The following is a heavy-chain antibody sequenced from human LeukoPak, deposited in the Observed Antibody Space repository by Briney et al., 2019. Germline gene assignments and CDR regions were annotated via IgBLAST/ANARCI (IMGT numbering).Heavy chain of an antibody. CDR3: ALIGGSNWYGLEC. D-gene: IGHD6-13*01. V-gene: IGHV3-23*01. Sequence: GGSLRLSCAASGFIFSSYAMSWVRQAPGKGLEWISAISVSDNTYYADSVKGRFTISRDNSKNTLYLQINSLRAEDTAIYYCALIGGSNWYGLECWGQGTLVTVSS. CDR1: GFIFSSYA. J-gene: IGHJ4*02. CDR2: ISVSDNT.